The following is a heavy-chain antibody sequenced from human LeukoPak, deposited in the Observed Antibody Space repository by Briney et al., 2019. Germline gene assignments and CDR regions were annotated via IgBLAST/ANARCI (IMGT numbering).Heavy chain of an antibody. CDR2: ISTGGEST. J-gene: IGHJ4*02. CDR3: ARALYYFDSSSYSGMGGY. CDR1: GFTFSSYA. Sequence: GGSLRLSCAASGFTFSSYAMSWVRQAPGKGLEWVSSISTGGESTYYVESVKGRFTISRDNAKNSLYLQMNSLRAEDTAIYYCARALYYFDSSSYSGMGGYWGQGTLVTVSS. D-gene: IGHD3-22*01. V-gene: IGHV3-23*01.